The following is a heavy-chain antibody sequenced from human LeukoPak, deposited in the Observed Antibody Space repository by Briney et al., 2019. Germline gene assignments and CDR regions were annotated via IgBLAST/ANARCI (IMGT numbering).Heavy chain of an antibody. V-gene: IGHV1-46*01. CDR1: GYTFTSYY. CDR3: ASATRDGYSYFFDY. J-gene: IGHJ4*02. D-gene: IGHD5-24*01. CDR2: INPSGGST. Sequence: ASVKVSCKASGYTFTSYYMHWVRQAPGQGLEWMGIINPSGGSTSYAQKFQGRVTITADESTSTAYMELSSLRSEDTAVYYCASATRDGYSYFFDYWGQGTLVTVSS.